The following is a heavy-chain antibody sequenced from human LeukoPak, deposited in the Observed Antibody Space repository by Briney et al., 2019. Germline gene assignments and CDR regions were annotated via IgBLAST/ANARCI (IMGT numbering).Heavy chain of an antibody. CDR3: ARTSSSWL. Sequence: SETLSLTCTVSGASINSYYWSWIRQPPGKGLEWIGCIYDSGSTDYNPSLKSRVTISVDTSKNQFSLKLTTVTAADTAMYYCARTSSSWLWGQGTLVTVSS. D-gene: IGHD6-13*01. V-gene: IGHV4-59*01. CDR2: IYDSGST. J-gene: IGHJ4*02. CDR1: GASINSYY.